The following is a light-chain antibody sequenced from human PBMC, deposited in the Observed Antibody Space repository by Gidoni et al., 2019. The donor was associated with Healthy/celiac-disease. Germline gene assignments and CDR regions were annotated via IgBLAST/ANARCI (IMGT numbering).Light chain of an antibody. Sequence: SYELTQPPSVSVSPGQTARITCSGDALPKQYAYWYQQKPGQAPVLVIYKDSERPSGIPERFAGSSSGKTVTLTISGVQAEDEADYYCQSADSSGTYPVFGGGTKLT. CDR1: ALPKQY. CDR2: KDS. J-gene: IGLJ3*02. V-gene: IGLV3-25*03. CDR3: QSADSSGTYPV.